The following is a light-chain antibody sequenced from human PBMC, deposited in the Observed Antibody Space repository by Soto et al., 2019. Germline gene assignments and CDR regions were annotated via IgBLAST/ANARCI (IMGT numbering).Light chain of an antibody. V-gene: IGKV3-20*01. J-gene: IGKJ1*01. CDR2: GAS. Sequence: EIVLTQSPGTLSLSPGERATLSCRASQSVNNNYLAWYQQKPGQAPRLLIYGASSRATGIPDRFSGSGSGTDFTLTISRLGPEDFAVYYCQQYVDSWTFGQGTKVDIK. CDR1: QSVNNNY. CDR3: QQYVDSWT.